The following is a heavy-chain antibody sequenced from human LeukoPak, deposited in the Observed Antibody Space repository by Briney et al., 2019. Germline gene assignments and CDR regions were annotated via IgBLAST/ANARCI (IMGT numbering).Heavy chain of an antibody. J-gene: IGHJ1*01. V-gene: IGHV3-30*18. CDR3: AKDGLYRYFDWLFPGYFQH. CDR1: GFTFSDYG. CDR2: ISYDGSNK. D-gene: IGHD3-9*01. Sequence: PGGSLRLSCAASGFTFSDYGMHWVRQAPGKGLEWVAVISYDGSNKYYADSVKGRFTISRDNSKNTLYLQMNSLRAEDTAVYYCAKDGLYRYFDWLFPGYFQHWGQGTLVTVSS.